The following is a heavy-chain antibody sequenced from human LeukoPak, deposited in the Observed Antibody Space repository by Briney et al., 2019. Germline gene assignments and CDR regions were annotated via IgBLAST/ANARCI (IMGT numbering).Heavy chain of an antibody. D-gene: IGHD1-1*01. Sequence: GGSLRLSCAASGFTFSSYEMNWVRQAPGKGLEWVSYISSSGSTIYYADSVRGRFTISRDNAKNSLYLQMNSLRAEDTAVYYCASTSGPKGYWGQGTLVTVSS. V-gene: IGHV3-48*03. CDR1: GFTFSSYE. CDR3: ASTSGPKGY. J-gene: IGHJ4*02. CDR2: ISSSGSTI.